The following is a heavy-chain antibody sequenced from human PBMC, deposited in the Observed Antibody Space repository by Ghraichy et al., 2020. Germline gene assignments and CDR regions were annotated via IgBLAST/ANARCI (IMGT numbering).Heavy chain of an antibody. V-gene: IGHV3-23*01. CDR3: AKAGYSSSWYWRTSQNRNLGIYY. Sequence: GSLRLSCAASGFTFSSYAMSWVRQAPGKGLEWVSAISGSGGSTYYADSVKGRFTISRDNSKNTLYLQMNSLRAEDTAVYYCAKAGYSSSWYWRTSQNRNLGIYYWGQGTLVTVSS. D-gene: IGHD6-13*01. CDR2: ISGSGGST. J-gene: IGHJ4*02. CDR1: GFTFSSYA.